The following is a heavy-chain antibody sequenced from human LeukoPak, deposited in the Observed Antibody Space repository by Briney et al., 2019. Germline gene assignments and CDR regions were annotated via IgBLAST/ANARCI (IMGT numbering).Heavy chain of an antibody. Sequence: SETLSLTCTVSGGSTSSYYWSWIRQPPGKGLEWIGNIHYSGSTNYNPSLKSRVTISVDTSKNQFSLKLSSVTAADTAVYYCARVEEGYGSGRRENYYYYYMDVWGKGTTVTISS. CDR1: GGSTSSYY. CDR2: IHYSGST. J-gene: IGHJ6*03. V-gene: IGHV4-59*01. CDR3: ARVEEGYGSGRRENYYYYYMDV. D-gene: IGHD3-10*01.